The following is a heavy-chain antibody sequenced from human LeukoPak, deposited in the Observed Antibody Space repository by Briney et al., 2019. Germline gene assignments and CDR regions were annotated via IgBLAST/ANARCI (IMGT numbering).Heavy chain of an antibody. V-gene: IGHV3-33*06. CDR2: IWYDGSNK. Sequence: GRSLRLSCAASGFTFSSYGMHWVRQAPGKGLEWVAVIWYDGSNKYYADSVKGRFTVSRDNSKNTLYLQMNSLRAEDTAVYYCAKDERGYYASSGFFGAIDYWGQGSLVSVSS. CDR1: GFTFSSYG. CDR3: AKDERGYYASSGFFGAIDY. D-gene: IGHD3-22*01. J-gene: IGHJ4*02.